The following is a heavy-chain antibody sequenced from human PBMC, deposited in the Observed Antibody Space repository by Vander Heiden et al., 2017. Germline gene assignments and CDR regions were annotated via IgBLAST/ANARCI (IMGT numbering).Heavy chain of an antibody. V-gene: IGHV3-11*01. J-gene: IGHJ4*02. D-gene: IGHD2-15*01. CDR2: ISSRGSTI. Sequence: QVQLVESGEGLVKPGGSLSLSCAASGFTFSDYYMGWIRQAPGKGLEGVSYISSRGSTIYYADSVKGRFTISRDNAKNSLYLQMNSLRAEDTAVYYCARGLVVVAAPFDYWGQGTLVTVSS. CDR3: ARGLVVVAAPFDY. CDR1: GFTFSDYY.